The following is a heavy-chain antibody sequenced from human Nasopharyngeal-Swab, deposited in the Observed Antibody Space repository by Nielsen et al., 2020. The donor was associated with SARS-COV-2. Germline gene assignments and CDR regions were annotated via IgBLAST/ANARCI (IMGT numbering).Heavy chain of an antibody. V-gene: IGHV1-24*01. CDR1: GYTLTDFS. D-gene: IGHD2-15*01. CDR3: ARGGDPREVVAATDCFDP. J-gene: IGHJ5*02. Sequence: ASVKVSCKVSGYTLTDFSIHWVRQAPGKGLEWMGGFDPEDGDTIYAQKFQDRVTMTRDTSTSTVYMELSSLRSEDTAVYYCARGGDPREVVAATDCFDPWGQGTLVTVSS. CDR2: FDPEDGDT.